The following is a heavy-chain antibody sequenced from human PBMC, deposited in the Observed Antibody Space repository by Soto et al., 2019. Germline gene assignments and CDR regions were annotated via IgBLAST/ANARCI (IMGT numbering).Heavy chain of an antibody. CDR2: IYYSGST. J-gene: IGHJ4*02. CDR3: SRGAGRLEY. CDR1: GGSISSYY. V-gene: IGHV4-59*01. D-gene: IGHD1-1*01. Sequence: QVQLQESGPGLVKPSETLSLTCTVSGGSISSYYWSWIRQPPGKGLEWIGYIYYSGSTNYNPSLKIPVTISVATSKNQFSLNLRSVTAADTAGYYCSRGAGRLEYWGQGTLVTVSA.